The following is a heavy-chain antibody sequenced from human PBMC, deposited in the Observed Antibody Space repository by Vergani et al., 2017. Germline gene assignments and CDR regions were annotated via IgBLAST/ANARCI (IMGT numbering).Heavy chain of an antibody. Sequence: QMQLQESGPGLVKPPGTLSLTCAVSGGSVSSSSWWSWVRQPPGKGLEWIGEIYHSGTTNFNPSLKSRVTMSIDTSKSQFSLKLSSVTAADTAVYYCTRHWAVVAANNWFDPWGQGTLVTVSS. J-gene: IGHJ5*02. V-gene: IGHV4-4*03. CDR3: TRHWAVVAANNWFDP. D-gene: IGHD2-15*01. CDR2: IYHSGTT. CDR1: GGSVSSSSW.